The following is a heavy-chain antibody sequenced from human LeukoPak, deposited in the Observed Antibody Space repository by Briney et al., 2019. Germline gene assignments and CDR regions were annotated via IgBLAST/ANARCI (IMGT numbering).Heavy chain of an antibody. CDR1: GFTFSSYA. CDR3: ARDYYDSGSYGGISFDY. V-gene: IGHV3-23*01. Sequence: PGGSLRLSCAASGFTFSSYAMSWVRQAPGKGLECISGFSGSGGSTYYADSVKGRFTISRDNSKNTLYLQMNSLRAEDTAVYYCARDYYDSGSYGGISFDYWGQGTLVTVSS. D-gene: IGHD3-10*01. CDR2: FSGSGGST. J-gene: IGHJ4*02.